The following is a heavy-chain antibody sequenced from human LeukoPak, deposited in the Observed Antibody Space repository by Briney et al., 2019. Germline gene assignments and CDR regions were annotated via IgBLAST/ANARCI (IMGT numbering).Heavy chain of an antibody. CDR3: ARSVFDSYEMFGC. CDR1: GYTFTGYY. V-gene: IGHV1-2*06. CDR2: INPNSGGT. D-gene: IGHD5-18*01. J-gene: IGHJ4*02. Sequence: ASVKVSCKASGYTFTGYYMHWVRQAPGQGLEWMGRINPNSGGTNYAQKFQGRVTMTRDTSISTAYMELSRLRSDDTAVYYCARSVFDSYEMFGCWGQGTLVTVSS.